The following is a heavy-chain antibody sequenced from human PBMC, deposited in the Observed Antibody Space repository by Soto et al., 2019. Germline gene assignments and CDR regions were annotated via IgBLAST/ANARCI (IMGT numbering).Heavy chain of an antibody. Sequence: WGSLRLSCAASGFTFSSYGMDWVRQGPGKGLEWVAIISYDGSNKYYADSVKGRFTISRDNSKNTLYLQMNSLRAEDTAVYYCAKPNWNDGSGASEIWGQEKMVIVSS. V-gene: IGHV3-30*18. CDR3: AKPNWNDGSGASEI. J-gene: IGHJ3*02. CDR2: ISYDGSNK. D-gene: IGHD1-1*01. CDR1: GFTFSSYG.